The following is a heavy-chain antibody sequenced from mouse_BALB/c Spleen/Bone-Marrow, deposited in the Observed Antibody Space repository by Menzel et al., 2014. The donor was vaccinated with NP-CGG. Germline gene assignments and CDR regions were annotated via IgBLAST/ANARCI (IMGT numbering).Heavy chain of an antibody. CDR1: GYSITSGYY. CDR3: ARDRAMDY. J-gene: IGHJ4*01. CDR2: ISYDGSN. Sequence: EVKLMESGPGLVKPSQSLSLTCSVIGYSITSGYYWNWIRQFPGNKLEWMGYISYDGSNNYNPSLKNRISITRDTSKNQFFLKLNSVTTEDTATYYCARDRAMDYWGQGTSVTVSS. V-gene: IGHV3-6*02.